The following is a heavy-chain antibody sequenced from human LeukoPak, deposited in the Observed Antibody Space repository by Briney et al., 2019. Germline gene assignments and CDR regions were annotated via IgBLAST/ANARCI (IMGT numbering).Heavy chain of an antibody. J-gene: IGHJ4*02. CDR3: ARGCSSGTCPFDY. Sequence: SETLSLTCTVSGDSIKTYYWSWIRQPPGKGLEWIGYIYYSGSTNYNPSLKSRVTISVDTSGNQFSLNLNSVTAADTAVYYCARGCSSGTCPFDYWGQGTLVTVSS. D-gene: IGHD2-15*01. CDR1: GDSIKTYY. CDR2: IYYSGST. V-gene: IGHV4-59*01.